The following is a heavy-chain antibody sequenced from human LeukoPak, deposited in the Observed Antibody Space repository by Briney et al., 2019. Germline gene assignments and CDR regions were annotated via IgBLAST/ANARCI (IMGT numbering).Heavy chain of an antibody. CDR1: GGSISSSSYY. V-gene: IGHV4-39*01. J-gene: IGHJ4*02. D-gene: IGHD6-13*01. CDR2: IYYSGST. Sequence: PSETLSLTCTVSGGSISSSSYYWGWIRQPPGKGLEWIGSIYYSGSTYYNPSLKGRVTISVDTSKNQFSLKLSSVTAADTAVYYCARHGMARRQLGFDYWGQGTLVTVSS. CDR3: ARHGMARRQLGFDY.